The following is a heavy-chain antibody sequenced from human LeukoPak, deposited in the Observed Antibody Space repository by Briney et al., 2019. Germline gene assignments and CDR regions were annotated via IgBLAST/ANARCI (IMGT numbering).Heavy chain of an antibody. CDR3: ARLFSRVGGYWHFDL. V-gene: IGHV4-59*08. CDR2: MSHSGST. Sequence: SETLSLTCSVSGGSISNNYWSWIRQPPGKGLEWIVYMSHSGSTKYNPSLKSRVIIALDTSKNQFSLKLSSVTAADMAVYYCARLFSRVGGYWHFDLWGRGTLVTVSS. D-gene: IGHD3-16*01. J-gene: IGHJ2*01. CDR1: GGSISNNY.